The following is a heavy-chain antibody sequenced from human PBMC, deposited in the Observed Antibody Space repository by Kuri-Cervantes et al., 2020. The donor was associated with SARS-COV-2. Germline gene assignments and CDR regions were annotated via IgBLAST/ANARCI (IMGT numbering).Heavy chain of an antibody. J-gene: IGHJ4*02. CDR2: IRYDGSNK. CDR3: AREEVLNFDY. CDR1: GFTFSSYG. Sequence: GESLKISCAASGFTFSSYGMHWVRQAPGKGLEWVAFIRYDGSNKYYADSVKGRFTISRDNSKNTLYLRMNSLRAEDTAVYYCAREEVLNFDYWGQGTLVTVSS. V-gene: IGHV3-30*02. D-gene: IGHD3-10*01.